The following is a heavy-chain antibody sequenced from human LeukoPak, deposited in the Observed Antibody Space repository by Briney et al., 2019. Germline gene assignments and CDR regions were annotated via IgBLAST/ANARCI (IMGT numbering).Heavy chain of an antibody. J-gene: IGHJ6*02. V-gene: IGHV3-30-3*01. Sequence: PGGSLRLSCAASGFPFSSYAMHWVRQAPGKGLEWVAVISYDGSNKYYADSVKGRFTISRDNSKNTLYLQMNSLRAEDTAVYYCARQTGYSTWNGMDVWGQGTTVTVSS. CDR3: ARQTGYSTWNGMDV. CDR2: ISYDGSNK. D-gene: IGHD6-13*01. CDR1: GFPFSSYA.